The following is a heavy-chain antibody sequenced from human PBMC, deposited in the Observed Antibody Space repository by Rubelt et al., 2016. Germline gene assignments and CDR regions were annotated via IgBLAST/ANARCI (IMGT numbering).Heavy chain of an antibody. D-gene: IGHD2-2*01. CDR3: ARGYCSSANCLFNWFDP. CDR1: GYTFTTYG. V-gene: IGHV1-18*01. J-gene: IGHJ5*02. CDR2: IRTYNGNT. Sequence: QVQLVQSGAEVKKPGASVKVSCKASGYTFTTYGISWVRQAPGQGLEWMGWIRTYNGNTNYAQKIQGRVTMTPDASKSTAYMELRSLRSDDTAMYFCARGYCSSANCLFNWFDPWGQGTLVTVSS.